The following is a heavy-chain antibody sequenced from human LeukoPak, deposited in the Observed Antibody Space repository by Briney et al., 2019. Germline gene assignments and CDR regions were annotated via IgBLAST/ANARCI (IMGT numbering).Heavy chain of an antibody. CDR2: IYSGGTT. Sequence: GGSLRLSCAASGFTVSSDYMSWVRQAPGKGLEWVSVIYSGGTTHYADSVKGRFTISRDNSKNTLYPQMNSLRAEDTAVYHCARGGNYYEWDYWGQGTLVTVSS. J-gene: IGHJ4*02. CDR3: ARGGNYYEWDY. CDR1: GFTVSSDY. D-gene: IGHD1-26*01. V-gene: IGHV3-66*01.